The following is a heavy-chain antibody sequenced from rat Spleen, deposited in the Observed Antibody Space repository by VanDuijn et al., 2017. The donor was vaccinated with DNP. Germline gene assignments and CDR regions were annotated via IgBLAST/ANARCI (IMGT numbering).Heavy chain of an antibody. V-gene: IGHV5S13*01. CDR2: ITYDGGSS. CDR1: GFIFSTYG. Sequence: EVQLVESGGGLVQPGRSLKLSCAASGFIFSTYGMAWVRQAPTKGLEWVAYITYDGGSSYYGDSVKGRFTISRDNAENTIYLQMNSLRSEDTGTYYCVKHLDAWGQGTSVTVSS. CDR3: VKHLDA. J-gene: IGHJ4*01.